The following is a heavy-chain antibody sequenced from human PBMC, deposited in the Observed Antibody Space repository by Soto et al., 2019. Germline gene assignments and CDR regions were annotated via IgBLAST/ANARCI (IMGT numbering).Heavy chain of an antibody. J-gene: IGHJ4*02. V-gene: IGHV5-10-1*01. CDR2: IDPSDSYT. CDR3: ARHPRDCSSTSCYANNDY. D-gene: IGHD2-2*01. CDR1: GYSFTSYW. Sequence: RGESLKISCKGSGYSFTSYWISWVRQMPGKGLEWMGRIDPSDSYTNYSPSFQGHVTISADKSISTAYLQWSSLKASDTAMYYCARHPRDCSSTSCYANNDYWGQGTLVTVSS.